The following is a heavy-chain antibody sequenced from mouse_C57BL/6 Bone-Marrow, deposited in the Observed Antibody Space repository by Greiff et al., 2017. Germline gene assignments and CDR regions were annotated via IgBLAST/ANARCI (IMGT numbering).Heavy chain of an antibody. J-gene: IGHJ2*01. Sequence: EVKLQESRGGLVKPGGSLTLSCAASGFTFSDYGMHWVRQAPEKGLEWVAYISSGSSTIYYADTVKGRFPISRDNAKNTLFLQMTSLRSEDTAMYYCARPCYGRVDFDYWGQGTTLTVSS. V-gene: IGHV5-17*01. CDR2: ISSGSSTI. CDR1: GFTFSDYG. D-gene: IGHD1-1*01. CDR3: ARPCYGRVDFDY.